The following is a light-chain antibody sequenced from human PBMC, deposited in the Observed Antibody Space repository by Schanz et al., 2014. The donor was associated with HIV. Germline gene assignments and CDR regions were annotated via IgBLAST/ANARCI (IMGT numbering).Light chain of an antibody. J-gene: IGKJ1*01. CDR3: QQYGSSPT. CDR1: QSVTSRY. Sequence: EIVLTQSPGTLSLSPGERATLSCRASQSVTSRYLAWYKQKHGQAPRLLIFDASIRATGIPDRFSGSGSGTDFTLIITRLEPEDSAVYYCQQYGSSPTFGQGTRVEIK. V-gene: IGKV3-20*01. CDR2: DAS.